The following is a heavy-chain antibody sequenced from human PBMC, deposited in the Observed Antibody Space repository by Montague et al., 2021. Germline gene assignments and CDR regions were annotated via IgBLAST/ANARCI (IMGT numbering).Heavy chain of an antibody. CDR1: GFPFSNYA. CDR3: AKDPNKMTSVTTGWDC. J-gene: IGHJ4*02. Sequence: SRSLSFSASGFPFSNYAMDWVRQAPGKGLEWVSGILTSGGSTYHADSVKGRFTISRDNSKNTLYLQMNSLRAEDTAVYYCAKDPNKMTSVTTGWDCWGQGTLVTVSS. V-gene: IGHV3-23*01. D-gene: IGHD4-17*01. CDR2: ILTSGGST.